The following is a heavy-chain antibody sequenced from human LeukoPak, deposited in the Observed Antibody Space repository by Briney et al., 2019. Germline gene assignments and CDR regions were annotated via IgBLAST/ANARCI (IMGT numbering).Heavy chain of an antibody. Sequence: GGSLRLSCAASGFTVSSKYMSWVRQAPGKGLEWVAVISYDGSNKYYADSVKGRFTISRDNSKNTLYLQMNSLRAEDTAVYYCARFDGVDYFDYWGQGTLVTVSS. D-gene: IGHD5-24*01. CDR3: ARFDGVDYFDY. V-gene: IGHV3-30-3*01. CDR2: ISYDGSNK. CDR1: GFTVSSKY. J-gene: IGHJ4*02.